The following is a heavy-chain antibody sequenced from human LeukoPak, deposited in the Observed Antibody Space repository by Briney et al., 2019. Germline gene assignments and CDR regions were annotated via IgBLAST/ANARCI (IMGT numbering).Heavy chain of an antibody. J-gene: IGHJ5*02. Sequence: ASVKVSCKASGYTFTSYYMHWVRQAPGQGLEWMGIINPSGGSTSYAQKFQGRVTMTTDTSTSTAYMELRSLRSDDTAVYYCARDTSLWDWFDPWGQGTLVTVSS. V-gene: IGHV1-46*01. D-gene: IGHD3-10*01. CDR3: ARDTSLWDWFDP. CDR2: INPSGGST. CDR1: GYTFTSYY.